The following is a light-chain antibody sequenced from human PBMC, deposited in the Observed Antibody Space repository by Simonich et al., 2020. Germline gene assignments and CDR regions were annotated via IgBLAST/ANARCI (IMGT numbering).Light chain of an antibody. V-gene: IGKV4-1*01. CDR3: QQYYSTPWT. CDR2: WAS. J-gene: IGKJ1*01. CDR1: QSVLYSSNNKNY. Sequence: DIGMTQSPDSLAVSLGERATINCKSSQSVLYSSNNKNYLAWYQKKPGQPPKLLIYWASTRESGVPDRFSGSGSGTDFTLTISSLQAEDVAVYYCQQYYSTPWTFGQGTKVEIK.